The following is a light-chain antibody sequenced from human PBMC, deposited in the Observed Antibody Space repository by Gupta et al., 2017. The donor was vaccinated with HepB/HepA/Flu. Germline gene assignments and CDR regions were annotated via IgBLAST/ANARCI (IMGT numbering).Light chain of an antibody. J-gene: IGLJ2*01. CDR1: KLGIKY. V-gene: IGLV3-1*01. Sequence: SYELTQPPSVSVSPGQTASITCSGDKLGIKYASWYQQRPRQSPILVIYQDDKRPSGIPERFSGSNSGTTATLTISGTQTMDEADYYCQTWDSSTVIFGGGTKLTVL. CDR2: QDD. CDR3: QTWDSSTVI.